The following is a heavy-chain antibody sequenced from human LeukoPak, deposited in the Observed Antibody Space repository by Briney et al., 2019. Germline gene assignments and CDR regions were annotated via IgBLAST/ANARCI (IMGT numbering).Heavy chain of an antibody. CDR3: ARDGSSVPYNWFDP. CDR2: ISSRSSYI. V-gene: IGHV3-21*01. J-gene: IGHJ5*02. CDR1: GSTLSSNS. Sequence: GGSLRLSCAASGSTLSSNSTNWVRQAPGKGLEWVSSISSRSSYISYAASVKGRFTTSRDNAKNSLYLQMNSLRTEDTAVYYCARDGSSVPYNWFDPWGQGTLVTVSS. D-gene: IGHD6-6*01.